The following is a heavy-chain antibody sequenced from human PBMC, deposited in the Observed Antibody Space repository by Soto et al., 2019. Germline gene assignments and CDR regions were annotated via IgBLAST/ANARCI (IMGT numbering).Heavy chain of an antibody. Sequence: PGGSLRLSCAASGFTFSSYSMNWVRQAPGKGLERVSSISSSSCYIYYADSVKGRFTISRDNAKNSLYLQMNSLRAEDTAVYYCARASGTVTTYIDYWGQGTLVTVSS. CDR2: ISSSSCYI. CDR1: GFTFSSYS. V-gene: IGHV3-21*01. J-gene: IGHJ4*02. CDR3: ARASGTVTTYIDY. D-gene: IGHD4-17*01.